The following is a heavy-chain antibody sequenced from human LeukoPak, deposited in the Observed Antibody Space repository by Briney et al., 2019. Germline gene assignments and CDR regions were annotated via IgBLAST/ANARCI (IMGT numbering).Heavy chain of an antibody. D-gene: IGHD2-15*01. Sequence: ASVKVSCKASGGTFSSYAISWVRQAPGQGLEWMGGIIPIFGTANYAQKFQGRVTITADESTSAAYMELSSLRSEDTAVYYCAKASGVVVSYGMDVWGKGTTVTVSS. V-gene: IGHV1-69*13. CDR2: IIPIFGTA. CDR3: AKASGVVVSYGMDV. CDR1: GGTFSSYA. J-gene: IGHJ6*04.